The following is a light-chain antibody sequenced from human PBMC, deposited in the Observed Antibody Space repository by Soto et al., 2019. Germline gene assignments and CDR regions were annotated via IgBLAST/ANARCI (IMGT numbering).Light chain of an antibody. V-gene: IGLV2-11*01. J-gene: IGLJ2*01. CDR1: SSDVGGYNY. Sequence: QSALTQPRSVSGSPGQSVTISCTGTSSDVGGYNYVSWYQQHPGKAPKLMIYDVSKRPSGVPDRFSGSKSGNTASLTISGLQAEDEADYYCSSYGGYNNVIFGGGTKVTVL. CDR3: SSYGGYNNVI. CDR2: DVS.